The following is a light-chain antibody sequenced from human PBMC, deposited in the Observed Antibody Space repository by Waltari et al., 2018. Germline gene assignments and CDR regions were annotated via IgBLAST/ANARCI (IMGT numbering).Light chain of an antibody. CDR3: QSYDSSLSAWV. J-gene: IGLJ3*02. CDR1: SPNIGAAYD. Sequence: QSVLTQPPSVSGAPGQRVTISCAGNSPNIGAAYDLPWYQQLPGAPPKLLIFDHSNRPLGVPDRFSGSKSGTSVSLVITGLQAEDEADYYCQSYDSSLSAWVFGGGTKLTVL. CDR2: DHS. V-gene: IGLV1-40*01.